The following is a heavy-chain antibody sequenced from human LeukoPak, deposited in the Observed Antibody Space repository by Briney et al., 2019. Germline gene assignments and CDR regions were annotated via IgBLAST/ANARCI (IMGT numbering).Heavy chain of an antibody. CDR1: GGSISSGGYS. Sequence: SQTLSLTCAVSGGSISSGGYSWSWIRQPPGTGLEWIGYIYHSGSTYYSPSLKGRVTISVDRSKNQFSLKLSSVTAADTAVYYCARDNRDFWSGYLHYWYFDLWGRGTLVTVSS. CDR3: ARDNRDFWSGYLHYWYFDL. V-gene: IGHV4-30-2*01. J-gene: IGHJ2*01. D-gene: IGHD3-3*01. CDR2: IYHSGST.